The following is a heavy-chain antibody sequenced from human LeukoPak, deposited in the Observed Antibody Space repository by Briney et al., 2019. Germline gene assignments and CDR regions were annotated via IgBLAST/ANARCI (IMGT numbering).Heavy chain of an antibody. Sequence: GESLKISCKGSGYSFTSYWIGWVRQLPGKGLEWMGIIYPGDSDTRYSPSFQGQVTISADKSISTAYLQWSSLKASDTAMYYCARQILYGHAPIRWFDPWGQGTLVTVSS. CDR1: GYSFTSYW. D-gene: IGHD2/OR15-2a*01. V-gene: IGHV5-51*01. CDR3: ARQILYGHAPIRWFDP. CDR2: IYPGDSDT. J-gene: IGHJ5*02.